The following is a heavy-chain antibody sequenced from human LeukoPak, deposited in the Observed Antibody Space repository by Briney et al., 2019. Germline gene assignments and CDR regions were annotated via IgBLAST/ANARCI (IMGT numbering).Heavy chain of an antibody. CDR1: GFTFSSYD. J-gene: IGHJ4*02. V-gene: IGHV3-30*18. CDR3: AKDQGAD. Sequence: GGSLRLSCEASGFTFSSYDMHWVRQAPGKGLEWVAVISFDGSNKYYADSVKGRFTISRDNSKNTLYLQMSSLRADDTAVYYCAKDQGADWGQGTLLTVSS. D-gene: IGHD3-16*01. CDR2: ISFDGSNK.